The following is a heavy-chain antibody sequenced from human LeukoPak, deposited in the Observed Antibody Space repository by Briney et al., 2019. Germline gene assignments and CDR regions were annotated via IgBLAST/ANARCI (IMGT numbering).Heavy chain of an antibody. D-gene: IGHD6-19*01. J-gene: IGHJ3*02. V-gene: IGHV4-59*08. CDR1: GGSIRSYY. CDR3: ARTAGRGVDDAFDI. Sequence: PSETLSLTCTVSGGSIRSYYWSWIRQPPGKGLEWIGYVFYTGSTNYNPSLKSRVTISVDTSKNQFSLRLSSMTAADTAVYYCARTAGRGVDDAFDIWGQGTMVTVSS. CDR2: VFYTGST.